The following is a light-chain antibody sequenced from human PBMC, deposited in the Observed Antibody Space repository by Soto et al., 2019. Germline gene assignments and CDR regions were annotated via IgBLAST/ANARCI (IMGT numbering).Light chain of an antibody. Sequence: DIVMTQSPLSLRVTPGEPASISCRSSQSLLHSTGNNHLDWYLQKPGQPPQLLIYWGSNRASGVPDRFSGSGSGTDFTLKISRVEADDVGVYYCMQGRQLPATFGQGTRLDIK. CDR1: QSLLHSTGNNH. V-gene: IGKV2-28*01. CDR3: MQGRQLPAT. J-gene: IGKJ5*01. CDR2: WGS.